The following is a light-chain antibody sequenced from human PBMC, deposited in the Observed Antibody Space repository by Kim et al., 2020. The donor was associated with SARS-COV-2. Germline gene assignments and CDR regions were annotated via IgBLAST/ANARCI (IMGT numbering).Light chain of an antibody. V-gene: IGKV1-12*01. CDR2: AAS. CDR1: KGISSW. CDR3: QQANSFPWT. J-gene: IGKJ1*01. Sequence: DIQMTQSPSSVSASVGDRVTITCRASKGISSWLAWYQQKPGKAPKLLIYAASSLQSGVPSRFSGSGSGTDFTLTISRLQPEDFATYYCQQANSFPWTFGQGTKVDIK.